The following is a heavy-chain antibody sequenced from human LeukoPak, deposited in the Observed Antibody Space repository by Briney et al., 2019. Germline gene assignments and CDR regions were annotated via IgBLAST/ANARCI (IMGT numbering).Heavy chain of an antibody. J-gene: IGHJ6*03. CDR3: ANHPGGSGYFPLYYYYYMDV. Sequence: GGSLRLSCAASGFTFSSYAMSWVRQAPGKGLEWVSAISGSGGSTYYADSVKGRFTISRDNSKNTLYLQMNSLRAEDTAVYYCANHPGGSGYFPLYYYYYMDVWGKGTTVTVSS. CDR2: ISGSGGST. D-gene: IGHD3-3*01. V-gene: IGHV3-23*01. CDR1: GFTFSSYA.